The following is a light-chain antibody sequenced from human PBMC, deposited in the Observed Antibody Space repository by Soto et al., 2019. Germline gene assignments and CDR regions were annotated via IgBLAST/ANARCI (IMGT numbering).Light chain of an antibody. CDR2: DTS. J-gene: IGKJ1*01. CDR3: QQYGSSGT. V-gene: IGKV3-20*01. Sequence: EIVLTQSPGTLSLSPGERATLSCRASQSVSSSSLAWYQQKPGQAPRLLIYDTSSRATGIQDRFSGSGSGTDFTLTISRLEPEDFAVYYCQQYGSSGTFGQGTKVDIK. CDR1: QSVSSSS.